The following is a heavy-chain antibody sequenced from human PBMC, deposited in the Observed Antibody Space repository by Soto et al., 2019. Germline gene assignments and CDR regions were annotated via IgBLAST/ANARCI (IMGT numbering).Heavy chain of an antibody. V-gene: IGHV4-59*08. CDR2: IYYSGST. CDR3: ARQPPPYCSSTSCYVGAFDI. J-gene: IGHJ3*02. D-gene: IGHD2-2*01. CDR1: GGSISSYY. Sequence: SETLSLTCTVSGGSISSYYWSWIRQPPGKGLEWIGYIYYSGSTNYNPSLKSRVTISVDTSKNQFSLKLSSVTAADTAVYYCARQPPPYCSSTSCYVGAFDIWGQGTMVTVSS.